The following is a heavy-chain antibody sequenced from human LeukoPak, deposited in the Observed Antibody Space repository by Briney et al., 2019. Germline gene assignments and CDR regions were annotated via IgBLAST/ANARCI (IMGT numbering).Heavy chain of an antibody. J-gene: IGHJ4*02. CDR1: GGSLSSHY. D-gene: IGHD2-2*01. CDR3: ARFSSGCSTSSCYLTF. V-gene: IGHV4-59*11. CDR2: IHDTGST. Sequence: SETLSLTCSVSGGSLSSHYWSWIRQPPGKGLELIGHIHDTGSTFYNPSLRGRVTISLDTSNNQFSLKLTSMTAADTAVYYCARFSSGCSTSSCYLTFWGQGTLVTVS.